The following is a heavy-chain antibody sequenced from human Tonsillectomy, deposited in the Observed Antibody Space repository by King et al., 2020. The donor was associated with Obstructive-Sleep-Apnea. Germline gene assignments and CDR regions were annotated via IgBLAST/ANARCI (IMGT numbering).Heavy chain of an antibody. CDR3: ARVRPTGFMSPGAGLDV. D-gene: IGHD3-10*01. CDR1: RFTFSDHV. V-gene: IGHV3-30*02. Sequence: VQLVESGGDVVQPGRSLRLSCAASRFTFSDHVMHWVRQAPGKGLEWVAFIRYDGKYQYYAESVKGRFTIARDNSRRTLYLQMNGFGNEDTAVYYCARVRPTGFMSPGAGLDVWGRGTTVTVSS. J-gene: IGHJ6*02. CDR2: IRYDGKYQ.